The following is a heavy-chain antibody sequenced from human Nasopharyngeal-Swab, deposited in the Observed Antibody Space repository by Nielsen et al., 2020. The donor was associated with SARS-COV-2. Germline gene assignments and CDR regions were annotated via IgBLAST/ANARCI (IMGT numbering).Heavy chain of an antibody. V-gene: IGHV3-15*01. CDR3: STRPSDTHVL. J-gene: IGHJ4*02. CDR1: GFSFTNDW. CDR2: IRAKADGGTA. Sequence: GESLKISRAAPGFSFTNDWFSWVRLAPGKGLEWIARIRAKADGGTADYAAPVLARFTISRDESTSTVFLQMDNLKTEDTAVYYCSTRPSDTHVLWGRGTLVTVSS.